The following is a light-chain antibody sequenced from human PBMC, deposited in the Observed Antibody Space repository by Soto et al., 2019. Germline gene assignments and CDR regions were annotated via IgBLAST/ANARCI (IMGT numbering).Light chain of an antibody. V-gene: IGLV2-8*01. CDR3: SSYAGSNKVV. CDR2: EVS. CDR1: SSDVGGYNY. J-gene: IGLJ2*01. Sequence: QSVLTQPPSASGSPGQSVTLSCTGTSSDVGGYNYVSWYQQHPGKAPKLMIYEVSKRPSGVPDRFSGSKSGNTASLTVSGLQAEDEADYYCSSYAGSNKVVFGGGTQRTVL.